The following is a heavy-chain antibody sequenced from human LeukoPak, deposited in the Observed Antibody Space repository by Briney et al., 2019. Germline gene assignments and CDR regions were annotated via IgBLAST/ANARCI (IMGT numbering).Heavy chain of an antibody. J-gene: IGHJ4*02. CDR2: IYYSGGT. Sequence: SETLSLTCTVSGESISSHYWSWTRQPPGKGLEWIGYIYYSGGTNYNPSPKSRVTISVDTSKNQFSLKLSSVTAADTAVYYCARARRPFMVDCWGQGTLVTVSS. CDR3: ARARRPFMVDC. V-gene: IGHV4-59*11. CDR1: GESISSHY. D-gene: IGHD4/OR15-4a*01.